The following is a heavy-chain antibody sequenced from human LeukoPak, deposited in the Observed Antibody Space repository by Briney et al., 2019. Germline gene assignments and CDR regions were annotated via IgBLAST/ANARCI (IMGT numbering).Heavy chain of an antibody. CDR2: ISYDGSNK. Sequence: TGGSLRLSCAASGFTFSSYAMHWVRQAPGKGLEWVAVISYDGSNKYYADSVKGRFTISRDNSKNTLYLQMNSLRAEDTAMYYCAIGSGWSTPPYWGQGTLVTVSS. V-gene: IGHV3-30*04. CDR1: GFTFSSYA. J-gene: IGHJ4*02. CDR3: AIGSGWSTPPY. D-gene: IGHD6-19*01.